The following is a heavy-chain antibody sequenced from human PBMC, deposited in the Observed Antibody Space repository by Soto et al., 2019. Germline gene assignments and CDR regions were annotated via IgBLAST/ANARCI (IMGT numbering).Heavy chain of an antibody. J-gene: IGHJ5*02. CDR3: ARGSTSRRGGWFDP. V-gene: IGHV1-8*01. Sequence: QVQLVQSGAEVKKPGASVQVSCKASGYTFTSDDINWVRQATGQVLEWMGWMNPNSGNTGYAQKFQGRVTMTRNTSLSAAYMELSSLRSEDTAVDYCARGSTSRRGGWFDPWGQGTLLTVSS. CDR2: MNPNSGNT. CDR1: GYTFTSDD. D-gene: IGHD1-1*01.